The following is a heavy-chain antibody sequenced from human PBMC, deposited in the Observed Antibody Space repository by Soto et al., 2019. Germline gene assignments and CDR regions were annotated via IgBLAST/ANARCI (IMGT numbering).Heavy chain of an antibody. Sequence: EVQLLESGGGLVQSGGSLRLSCAASGFTFSTCAMSWVRQGPGKGLEWVSTISGGGNTYYAGSVKGRVTISRDNSKNTLYLQMNSLRAEDTAEYYCAKLSSGAVVPAAIESWGQGTLVTVSS. CDR2: ISGGGNT. D-gene: IGHD2-2*01. J-gene: IGHJ4*02. CDR1: GFTFSTCA. CDR3: AKLSSGAVVPAAIES. V-gene: IGHV3-23*01.